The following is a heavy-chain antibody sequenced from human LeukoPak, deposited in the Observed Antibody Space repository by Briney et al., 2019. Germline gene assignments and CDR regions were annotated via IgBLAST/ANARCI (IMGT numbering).Heavy chain of an antibody. Sequence: GGSLRLSCAASGFTFSSYEMNWVRQAPGKGLEWVSYISSSGSTVYYADSVKGRFTISRDNAKNSLYLQMNSLRAEDTAVYYCARDWDLWLLSRFDPWGQGTLVTVSS. D-gene: IGHD5-18*01. CDR1: GFTFSSYE. CDR2: ISSSGSTV. V-gene: IGHV3-48*03. CDR3: ARDWDLWLLSRFDP. J-gene: IGHJ5*02.